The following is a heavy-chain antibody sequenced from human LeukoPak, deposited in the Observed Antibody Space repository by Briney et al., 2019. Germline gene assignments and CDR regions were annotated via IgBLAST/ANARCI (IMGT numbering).Heavy chain of an antibody. CDR2: IYYSGST. CDR3: ARGPDGIVVAGPEYYFDY. J-gene: IGHJ4*02. CDR1: GGSISSGGYY. D-gene: IGHD6-19*01. Sequence: PSETLSLTCTVSGGSISSGGYYWSWIRQHPGKGLEWIGYIYYSGSTYYNPSLKSRVTISIDASKNQFSLKLSTVTAADTAVYYCARGPDGIVVAGPEYYFDYWGQGTLVTVSP. V-gene: IGHV4-31*03.